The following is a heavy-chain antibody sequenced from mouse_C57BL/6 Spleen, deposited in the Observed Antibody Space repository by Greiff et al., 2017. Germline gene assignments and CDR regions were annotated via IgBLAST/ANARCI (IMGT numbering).Heavy chain of an antibody. V-gene: IGHV1-26*01. J-gene: IGHJ3*01. Sequence: EVQLQQSGPELVKPGASVKISCKASGYTFTDYYMNWVKQSHGKSLEWIGDINPNNGGTSYNQKFKGKATLTVDKSSSTAYMELRSLTSEDSAVYYWARSLFFAYWGQGTLVTVSA. D-gene: IGHD6-1*01. CDR2: INPNNGGT. CDR3: ARSLFFAY. CDR1: GYTFTDYY.